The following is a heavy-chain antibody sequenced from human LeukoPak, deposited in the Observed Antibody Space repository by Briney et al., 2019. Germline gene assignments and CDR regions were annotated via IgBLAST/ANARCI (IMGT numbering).Heavy chain of an antibody. J-gene: IGHJ4*02. CDR3: ARANGVYNYGFDY. V-gene: IGHV1-69*05. Sequence: GASVKVSCKASGGTFSSYAISWVRQAPGQGLEWMGRIIPIFGTANYAQKFQGRVTITTEESTSTAYMELSSLRSEDTAVYYCARANGVYNYGFDYWGQGTLVTVSS. CDR2: IIPIFGTA. CDR1: GGTFSSYA. D-gene: IGHD5-18*01.